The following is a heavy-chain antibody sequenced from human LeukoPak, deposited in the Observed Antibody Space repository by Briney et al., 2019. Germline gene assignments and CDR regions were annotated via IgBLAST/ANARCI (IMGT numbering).Heavy chain of an antibody. Sequence: GGSLRLSCAASGFNFGAYTINWVRQAPGKGLEWVAVISYDGSNKYYADSVKGRFTISRDNSKNMLYLQMNSLRAEDTAVYYCAKDLAAAGDYWGQGTLVTVSS. CDR3: AKDLAAAGDY. J-gene: IGHJ4*02. D-gene: IGHD6-13*01. V-gene: IGHV3-30*18. CDR1: GFNFGAYT. CDR2: ISYDGSNK.